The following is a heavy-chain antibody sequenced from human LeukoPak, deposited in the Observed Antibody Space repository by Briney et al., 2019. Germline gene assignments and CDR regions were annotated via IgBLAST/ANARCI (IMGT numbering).Heavy chain of an antibody. CDR3: ARDPSYIAAADIYYYYYMDV. CDR2: INPSGGST. J-gene: IGHJ6*03. V-gene: IGHV1-46*01. CDR1: GYTFTSYY. Sequence: ASVKVSCKASGYTFTSYYMHWVRQAPGQGLEWMGIINPSGGSTSYAQKFRGRVTMTRDMSTSTVYMELSSLRSEDTAVYYCARDPSYIAAADIYYYYYMDVWGKGTTVTVSS. D-gene: IGHD6-13*01.